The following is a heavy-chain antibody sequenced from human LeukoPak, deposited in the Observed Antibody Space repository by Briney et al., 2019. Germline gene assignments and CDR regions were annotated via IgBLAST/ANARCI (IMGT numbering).Heavy chain of an antibody. V-gene: IGHV7-4-1*02. CDR2: INTNTGNP. Sequence: ASVKVSCKASGYTFTSYGISWVRQAPGQGLEWMGWINTNTGNPAYAQGFTGRFVFSLDTSVTTAYLQISSLQTEDTAVYYCAREAYLCSSGSCYLDSWGQGTLVSVS. J-gene: IGHJ4*02. CDR3: AREAYLCSSGSCYLDS. CDR1: GYTFTSYG. D-gene: IGHD2-2*01.